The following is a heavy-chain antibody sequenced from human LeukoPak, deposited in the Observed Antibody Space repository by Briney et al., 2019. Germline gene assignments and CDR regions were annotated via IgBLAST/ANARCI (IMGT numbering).Heavy chain of an antibody. D-gene: IGHD3-22*01. CDR3: AGGWGWYYDSSGYYYALGY. Sequence: SETLSLTCTVSGGSISSYYWSWIRQPPGKGLEGIGYIYYSGSTNYNPSLKSRVTISVDTSKNQFSLKLSSVTAADTAVYYCAGGWGWYYDSSGYYYALGYWGQGTLVTVSS. J-gene: IGHJ4*02. CDR1: GGSISSYY. CDR2: IYYSGST. V-gene: IGHV4-59*08.